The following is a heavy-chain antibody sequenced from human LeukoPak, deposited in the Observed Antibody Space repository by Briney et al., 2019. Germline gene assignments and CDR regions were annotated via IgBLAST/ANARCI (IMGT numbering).Heavy chain of an antibody. CDR3: ARRVVLYYFDY. V-gene: IGHV4-39*07. CDR1: GGSISSSSYY. Sequence: SETLSLTCTVSGGSISSSSYYWGWIRQPPGKGLEWIGSIYYSGSTYYNPSLKSRVTISVDTSKNQFSLKLSSVTAADTAAYYCARRVVLYYFDYWGQGTLVTVSS. D-gene: IGHD2-15*01. J-gene: IGHJ4*02. CDR2: IYYSGST.